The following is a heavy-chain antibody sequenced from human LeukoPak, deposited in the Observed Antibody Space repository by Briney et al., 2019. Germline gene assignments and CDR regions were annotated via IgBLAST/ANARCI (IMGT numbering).Heavy chain of an antibody. V-gene: IGHV7-4-1*02. CDR2: INTNTGNP. Sequence: ASVKVSCKASGYTFTSYAMNWVRQAPGQGLEWMGWINTNTGNPTYAQGFTGRFVFSLDTSVSTAYLQISSLKAEDTAVYYCAREVEQQLVELVDYWGQGTLVTVSS. CDR3: AREVEQQLVELVDY. CDR1: GYTFTSYA. D-gene: IGHD6-13*01. J-gene: IGHJ4*02.